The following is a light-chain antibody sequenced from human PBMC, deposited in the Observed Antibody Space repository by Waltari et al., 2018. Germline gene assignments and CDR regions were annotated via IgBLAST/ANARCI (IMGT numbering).Light chain of an antibody. CDR1: QSVFYSSYNKND. CDR3: HQYYSIPYT. V-gene: IGKV4-1*01. CDR2: WAS. Sequence: DIVMTQSPDSLSVSLGERATINCKSSQSVFYSSYNKNDLAWYQQKPGQPPKLLIYWASTRESGVPDRFSGSGYGTDFTLTISSLQAEDVAVYYCHQYYSIPYTFGQGTKLEVK. J-gene: IGKJ2*01.